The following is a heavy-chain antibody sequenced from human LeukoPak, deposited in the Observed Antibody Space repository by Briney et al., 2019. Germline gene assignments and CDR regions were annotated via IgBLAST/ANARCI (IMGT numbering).Heavy chain of an antibody. V-gene: IGHV3-74*01. Sequence: PGGSLRLSCAASGFTFSTYWMHWVRQAPGKGLVWVSRISSDGSITGYADSVKGRFTISRDNAKNTLYLQMNSLRAEDTAVYYCARHLNYYLDYWGQGPLVTVSS. CDR2: ISSDGSIT. J-gene: IGHJ4*02. CDR3: ARHLNYYLDY. CDR1: GFTFSTYW. D-gene: IGHD3-10*01.